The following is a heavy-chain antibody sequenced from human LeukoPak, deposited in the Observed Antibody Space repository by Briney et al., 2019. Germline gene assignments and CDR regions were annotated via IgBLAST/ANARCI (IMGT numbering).Heavy chain of an antibody. Sequence: ASVKVSCKASGYTFTDYGITWVRQAPGQGLEWMGWIIAYNGNTNYAQKFQGRVTMTTDTSTSTAYMELRSLRSDDTAVYYCARHILRNLEWFPIGEDFFDIWGQGTMVTVSS. D-gene: IGHD3-3*01. V-gene: IGHV1-18*01. J-gene: IGHJ3*02. CDR3: ARHILRNLEWFPIGEDFFDI. CDR2: IIAYNGNT. CDR1: GYTFTDYG.